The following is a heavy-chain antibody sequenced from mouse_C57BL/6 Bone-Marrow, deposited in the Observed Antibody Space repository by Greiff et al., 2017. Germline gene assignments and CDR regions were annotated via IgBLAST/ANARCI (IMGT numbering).Heavy chain of an antibody. CDR2: ISYDGSN. J-gene: IGHJ1*03. CDR1: GYSITSGYY. D-gene: IGHD1-1*01. Sequence: EVKLLESGPGLVKPSQSLSLTCSVTGYSITSGYYWNWIRQFPGNILEWMGYISYDGSNNYNPSLKNRISITRDTSENQLFLKLNSVTTEDTATYYCARVMPTVRDWYFDDWGTGTTVTVSS. V-gene: IGHV3-6*01. CDR3: ARVMPTVRDWYFDD.